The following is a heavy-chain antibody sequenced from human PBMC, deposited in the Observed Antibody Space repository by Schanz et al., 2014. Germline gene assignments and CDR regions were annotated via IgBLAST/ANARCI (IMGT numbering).Heavy chain of an antibody. CDR2: ISHDGHRD. Sequence: VHLEESGGGVVQPGRSLRLSCAASGFTFHTYDIHWVRQAPGKGLEWVAQISHDGHRDFYADSVKGRFTISRDNAKNALYLQMNSLRAEDTAVYYCVRDTDYHFDYWGQGTLVTVSS. V-gene: IGHV3-30-3*01. CDR1: GFTFHTYD. J-gene: IGHJ4*02. CDR3: VRDTDYHFDY. D-gene: IGHD4-17*01.